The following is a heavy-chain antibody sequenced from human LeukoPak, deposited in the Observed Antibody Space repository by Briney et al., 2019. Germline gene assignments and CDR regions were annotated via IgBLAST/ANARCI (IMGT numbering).Heavy chain of an antibody. V-gene: IGHV4-59*01. Sequence: SETLSLTCTVSGGSISSYYWSWIRQPPGKGLEWIGYIYYSGSTNYNPSLKSRVTISVDTSKNQFSLKLSSVTAADTAVYYCARGVAQLATRYYYMDVWGKGTTVTISS. CDR3: ARGVAQLATRYYYMDV. CDR1: GGSISSYY. J-gene: IGHJ6*03. D-gene: IGHD6-13*01. CDR2: IYYSGST.